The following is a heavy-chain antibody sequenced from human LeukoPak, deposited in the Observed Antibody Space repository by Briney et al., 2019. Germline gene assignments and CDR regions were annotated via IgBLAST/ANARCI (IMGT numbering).Heavy chain of an antibody. J-gene: IGHJ6*03. V-gene: IGHV3-23*01. Sequence: PGGSLRLSCAASGFTFSSYAMSWVRQAPGKGLEWVSAISGSGGSTYYADSVKGRFTISRDNSKNTLYLQMNSLRAEDTAVYYCAKGGRYGDYESYYYYMDVWGKGTTVTISS. CDR1: GFTFSSYA. D-gene: IGHD4-17*01. CDR3: AKGGRYGDYESYYYYMDV. CDR2: ISGSGGST.